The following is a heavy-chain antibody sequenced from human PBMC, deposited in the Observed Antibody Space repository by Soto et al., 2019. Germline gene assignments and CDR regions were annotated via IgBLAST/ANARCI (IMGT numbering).Heavy chain of an antibody. CDR3: ARVPSSSGRAHFDY. J-gene: IGHJ4*02. D-gene: IGHD2-15*01. CDR1: GFTFSSYG. Sequence: GGSLRLSCAASGFTFSSYGMHWVRQAPGKGLEWVAVISYDGSNKYYADSVKGRFTISRDNSKNTLYLQTNSLRAEDTAVYYCARVPSSSGRAHFDYWGQGTLVTVSS. V-gene: IGHV3-30*03. CDR2: ISYDGSNK.